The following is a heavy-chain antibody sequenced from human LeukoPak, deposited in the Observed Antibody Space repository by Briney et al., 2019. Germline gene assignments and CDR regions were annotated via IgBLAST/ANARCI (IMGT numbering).Heavy chain of an antibody. V-gene: IGHV4-34*01. Sequence: KPSETLSLTCAVYGGSFSGYYWSWIRQPPGKGLEWIGEINHSGSTNYNPSLKSRVTISVDTSKNQFSLKLSSVTAADTAVYYCANLAAAGYYYYYYGMDVRGQGTTVTVSS. CDR1: GGSFSGYY. J-gene: IGHJ6*02. D-gene: IGHD6-13*01. CDR3: ANLAAAGYYYYYYGMDV. CDR2: INHSGST.